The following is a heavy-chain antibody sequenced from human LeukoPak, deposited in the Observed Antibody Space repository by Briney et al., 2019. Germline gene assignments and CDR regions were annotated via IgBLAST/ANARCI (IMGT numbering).Heavy chain of an antibody. Sequence: PSETLSLTCTVSGGSISSSTTYWGWIRQPPGKGLEWIASIFYNGRTWNNPSLKSRVTISVDTSKNQFSLKVSAVTAADTAVYYCARQGTYYDKICYFDYWGQGTLVTVSS. CDR1: GGSISSSTTY. CDR3: ARQGTYYDKICYFDY. V-gene: IGHV4-39*01. J-gene: IGHJ4*02. CDR2: IFYNGRT. D-gene: IGHD3-16*01.